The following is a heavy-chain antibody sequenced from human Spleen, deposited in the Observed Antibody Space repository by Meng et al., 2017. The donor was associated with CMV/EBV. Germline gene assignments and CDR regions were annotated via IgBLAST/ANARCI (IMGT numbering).Heavy chain of an antibody. Sequence: SCQTSGFYFSDHFMHWVRQAPGQGLEWMGWIKPDSGATNYAQTFRGRVTMTTDSSISTAYMELIRLTSDDTAFYYCARDHNWGPDHWGQGTLVTVSS. V-gene: IGHV1-2*02. CDR1: GFYFSDHF. D-gene: IGHD1-1*01. J-gene: IGHJ4*02. CDR2: IKPDSGAT. CDR3: ARDHNWGPDH.